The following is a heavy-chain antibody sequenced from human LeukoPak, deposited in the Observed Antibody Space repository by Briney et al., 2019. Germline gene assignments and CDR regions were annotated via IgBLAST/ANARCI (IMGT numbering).Heavy chain of an antibody. D-gene: IGHD1-26*01. CDR2: LYHSGTI. CDR1: GGSISSYY. J-gene: IGHJ5*02. CDR3: ARGRELAALDP. V-gene: IGHV4-59*12. Sequence: KTSETLSLTCTVSGGSISSYYWSWIRQPPGKGLEWIGGLYHSGTIYYNPSLKSRVTISADKSKNHFSLKLTSVTAADTAVYYCARGRELAALDPWGQGTLVIVSS.